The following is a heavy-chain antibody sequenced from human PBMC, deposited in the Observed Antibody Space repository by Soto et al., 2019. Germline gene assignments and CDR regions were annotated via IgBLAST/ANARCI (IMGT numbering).Heavy chain of an antibody. CDR3: AAGTDTAMEQGADH. V-gene: IGHV3-21*01. J-gene: IGHJ4*02. CDR1: GFTFSDHS. Sequence: EVQLVESGGGLVKPGGSLRLSCAASGFTFSDHSMNWVRQAPGKGFEWVSSISTTGRYIYYSDSMAGRFTISRDNAKNSLYLQINSLRGDDTAIYYCAAGTDTAMEQGADHWGQGTLVTVSS. D-gene: IGHD5-18*01. CDR2: ISTTGRYI.